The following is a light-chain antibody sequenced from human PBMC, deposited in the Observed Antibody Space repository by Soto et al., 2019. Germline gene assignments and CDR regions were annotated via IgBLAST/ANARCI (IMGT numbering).Light chain of an antibody. CDR3: QQYDNPRT. CDR1: QSVRSN. CDR2: GAS. J-gene: IGKJ1*01. V-gene: IGKV3-15*01. Sequence: EIVMTKSPATRSVSPGAGATLSCRASQSVRSNLAWYQQKPGQAPRLLIYGASTRATGIPARFSGIGSGTESTLTISSMTSEDFAVYYCQQYDNPRTFGQGTKVDIK.